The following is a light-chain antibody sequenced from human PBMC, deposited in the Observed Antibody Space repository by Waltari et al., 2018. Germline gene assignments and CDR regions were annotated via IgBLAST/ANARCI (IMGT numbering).Light chain of an antibody. V-gene: IGKV1-39*01. CDR2: AAS. CDR1: QTIASF. Sequence: DIQMTQSPSSLSASVGERVTITCRASQTIASFLNWYQQKPGKAPKLLINAASTLQGGVPSRFSGSGSGTDFTLTISSLQPEDFATYYCQQSYSTPYTFGQGTKLEI. CDR3: QQSYSTPYT. J-gene: IGKJ2*01.